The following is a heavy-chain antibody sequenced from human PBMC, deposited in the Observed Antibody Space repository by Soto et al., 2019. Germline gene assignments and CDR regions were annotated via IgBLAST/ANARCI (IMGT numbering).Heavy chain of an antibody. J-gene: IGHJ6*02. CDR3: ARDRQYGDYGYSFDFWGQGTLVTVSSDYYVMDV. Sequence: GASVKVSCKTSGYTFTAYYMHWVRQAPGQGLKWMGWVNPSSGDTDYAQDFQGRVTLTRDTSVNTVYMELSGLNSDDTALYYCARDRQYGDYGYSFDFWGQGTLVTVSSDYYVMDVWGQGTTVTVSS. D-gene: IGHD4-17*01. CDR1: GYTFTAYY. V-gene: IGHV1-2*02. CDR2: VNPSSGDT.